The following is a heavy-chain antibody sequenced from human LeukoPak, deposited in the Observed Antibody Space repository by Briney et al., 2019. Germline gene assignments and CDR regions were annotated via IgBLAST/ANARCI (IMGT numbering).Heavy chain of an antibody. CDR3: ARLPARGWYLDY. CDR1: GGSISNYY. Sequence: SETLSLTCIVSGGSISNYYWSWIRQPPGKGLEGIGDIHTSGSTNYNPSLTSRVTISGDTSKNHFSLKLSSVTAADTALYYCARLPARGWYLDYWGQGTLVTVSS. D-gene: IGHD6-19*01. J-gene: IGHJ4*02. V-gene: IGHV4-4*09. CDR2: IHTSGST.